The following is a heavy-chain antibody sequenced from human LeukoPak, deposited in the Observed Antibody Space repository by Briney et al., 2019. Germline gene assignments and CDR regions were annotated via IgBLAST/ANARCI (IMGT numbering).Heavy chain of an antibody. V-gene: IGHV3-15*01. CDR3: TTVGRDTTMDLNY. CDR2: IKSNTVGGTT. CDR1: GLAFTDAW. Sequence: NPGVPLRLSFAASGLAFTDAWLTWSRQAPGKGMEWVGRIKSNTVGGTTDYGAPVKGRFTISRDDSKNMVWLQMDSLKTEDTAVYYCTTVGRDTTMDLNYWGQGTLVTVSS. J-gene: IGHJ4*02. D-gene: IGHD5-18*01.